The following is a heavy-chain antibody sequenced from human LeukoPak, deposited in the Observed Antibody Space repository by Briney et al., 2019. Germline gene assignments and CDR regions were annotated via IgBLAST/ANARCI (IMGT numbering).Heavy chain of an antibody. CDR3: ARFITMVRGRGFDY. V-gene: IGHV3-66*01. CDR2: IYSGGST. J-gene: IGHJ4*02. D-gene: IGHD3-10*01. Sequence: PGGALRLSCAASGFTVSSNYMSWVRQAPEKGLEWVSVIYSGGSTYYADSVKGRFTISRDNSKNTLYLQMNSLRAEDTAVYYCARFITMVRGRGFDYWGQGTLVTVSS. CDR1: GFTVSSNY.